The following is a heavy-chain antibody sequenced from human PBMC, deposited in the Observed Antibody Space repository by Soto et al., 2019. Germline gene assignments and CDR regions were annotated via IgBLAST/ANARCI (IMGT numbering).Heavy chain of an antibody. D-gene: IGHD3-22*01. Sequence: PGGYLRISCPASGFTFKNAWMSWVRQAPGKGLEWVGRIKGEADGGTTDYAAPVKGRITISRDHSKDTLYLQMNSLKTEDTAVYYFTSGLSNGYYIFYYSGQGTPVIVSS. CDR1: GFTFKNAW. CDR2: IKGEADGGTT. J-gene: IGHJ4*02. CDR3: TSGLSNGYYIFYY. V-gene: IGHV3-15*01.